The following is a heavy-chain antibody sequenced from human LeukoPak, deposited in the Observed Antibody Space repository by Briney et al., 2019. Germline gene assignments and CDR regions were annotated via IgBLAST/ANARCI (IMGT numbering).Heavy chain of an antibody. J-gene: IGHJ4*02. CDR3: VHEAVAGTNY. CDR2: IYYSGST. CDR1: GGSISSSGYY. D-gene: IGHD6-19*01. Sequence: SETLSLTCTVSGGSISSSGYYWGWIRQPPGKGLEWIGSIYYSGSTYYNPSLKSRVTISVDTSKNQFSLKLSSVTAADTSVYDCVHEAVAGTNYWGQGTLVTVSS. V-gene: IGHV4-39*01.